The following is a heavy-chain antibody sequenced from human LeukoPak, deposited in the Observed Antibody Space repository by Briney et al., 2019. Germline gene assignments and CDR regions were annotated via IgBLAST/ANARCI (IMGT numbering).Heavy chain of an antibody. Sequence: GGSLRLSCAASGFTFSSYGMHWVRQAPGKGLEWVAVISYDGSNKYYADSVKGRFTISRDNSKNTLYLQMNSLRAEDTAVYYCAKTWRSGINYYYYYMDVWGKGTTVTVSS. CDR2: ISYDGSNK. J-gene: IGHJ6*03. D-gene: IGHD6-25*01. CDR3: AKTWRSGINYYYYYMDV. CDR1: GFTFSSYG. V-gene: IGHV3-30*18.